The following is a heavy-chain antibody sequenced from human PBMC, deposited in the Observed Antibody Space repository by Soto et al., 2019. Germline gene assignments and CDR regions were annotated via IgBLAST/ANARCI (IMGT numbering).Heavy chain of an antibody. J-gene: IGHJ5*02. V-gene: IGHV4-31*03. D-gene: IGHD3-22*01. CDR3: ARETPDYYDSSGLRFDP. Sequence: ASETLSLTCTVSGGSISSGCYYWSWIRQHPGKGLEWIGYIYYSGTTYYNPSLRSRVTISVDTSKNQFSLRLSSVTAADTAVYYCARETPDYYDSSGLRFDPWGQGTLVTVS. CDR1: GGSISSGCYY. CDR2: IYYSGTT.